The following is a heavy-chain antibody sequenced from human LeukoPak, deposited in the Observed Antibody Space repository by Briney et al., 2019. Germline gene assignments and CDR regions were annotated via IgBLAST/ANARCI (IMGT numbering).Heavy chain of an antibody. CDR1: GFTFSSYS. J-gene: IGHJ5*02. Sequence: GGSLRLSXAASGFTFSSYSMNWVRQAPGKGLEWVSSISSSSSYIYYADSVKGRFTISRDNAKNSLYLQMNSLRAEDTAVYYCARDPVYCSSTSCYPHNWFDPWGQGTLVTVSS. CDR3: ARDPVYCSSTSCYPHNWFDP. CDR2: ISSSSSYI. V-gene: IGHV3-21*01. D-gene: IGHD2-2*01.